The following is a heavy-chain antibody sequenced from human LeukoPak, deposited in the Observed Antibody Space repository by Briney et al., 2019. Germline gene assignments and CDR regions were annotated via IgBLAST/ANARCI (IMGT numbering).Heavy chain of an antibody. V-gene: IGHV3-64*01. CDR3: ARDNYGTYDY. CDR2: ISDNGGGT. Sequence: PGGCLRLSCAASGFTVKNCDMHWVRQAPGKGLEYVSSISDNGGGTYYANSVKGRFTISRDSSKNTLFLQMGSLTPEDMAVYYCARDNYGTYDYWGQGTLVTVSS. J-gene: IGHJ4*02. CDR1: GFTVKNCD. D-gene: IGHD3-10*01.